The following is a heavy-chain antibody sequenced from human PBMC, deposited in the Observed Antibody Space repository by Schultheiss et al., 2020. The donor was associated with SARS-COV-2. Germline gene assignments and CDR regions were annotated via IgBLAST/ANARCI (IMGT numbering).Heavy chain of an antibody. D-gene: IGHD1-26*01. V-gene: IGHV3-30*04. CDR2: ISYDGSNK. J-gene: IGHJ3*02. CDR3: ARDRPPVGAPAFDI. CDR1: GFTFSSYA. Sequence: GGSLRLSCAASGFTFSSYAMSWVRQAPGKGLEWVAVISYDGSNKYYADSVKGRFTISRDNAKNSLYLQMNSLRAEDTAVYYCARDRPPVGAPAFDIWGQGTMVTVSS.